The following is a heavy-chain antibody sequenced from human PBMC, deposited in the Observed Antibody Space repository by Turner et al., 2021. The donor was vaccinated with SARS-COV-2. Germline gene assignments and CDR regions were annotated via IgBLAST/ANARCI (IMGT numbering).Heavy chain of an antibody. D-gene: IGHD3-22*01. V-gene: IGHV3-23*01. CDR3: AKADRIMIVVVITLFDY. CDR1: GFTFSSYA. Sequence: VQLLESGGGLVQPGGSLRLSCAASGFTFSSYAMSWVRQAQGKGLEWVSAISGSGGSTYYADSVKGRFTISRDNSKNTLYLQMNSLRAEDTAVYYCAKADRIMIVVVITLFDYWGQGTLVTVSS. J-gene: IGHJ4*02. CDR2: ISGSGGST.